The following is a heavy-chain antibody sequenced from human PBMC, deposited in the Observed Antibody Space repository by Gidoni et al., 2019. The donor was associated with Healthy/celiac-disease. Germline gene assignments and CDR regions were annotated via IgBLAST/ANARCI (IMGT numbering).Heavy chain of an antibody. Sequence: QLLLQESGPGLVKPSETLSLTCTVPAGSISSSCYYWGWFRQPPGQGLEWIGRIYYSGRTYYNPSLKSRVTISVDTSKNQFSLKLSSVTAADTAVYYCARPNLATVTTLGWYFDLWGRGTLVTVSS. V-gene: IGHV4-39*01. D-gene: IGHD4-17*01. CDR1: AGSISSSCYY. CDR3: ARPNLATVTTLGWYFDL. CDR2: IYYSGRT. J-gene: IGHJ2*01.